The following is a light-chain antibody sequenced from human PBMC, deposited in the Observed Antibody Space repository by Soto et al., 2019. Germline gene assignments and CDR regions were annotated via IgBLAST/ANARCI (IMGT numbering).Light chain of an antibody. J-gene: IGKJ1*01. CDR1: QSVSSY. CDR3: QQRSNWPKS. V-gene: IGKV3-11*01. Sequence: EMVLTQSPATLSLSPGERATLSCRASQSVSSYLAWYQQKPGQAPRLLIYDASNRATGIPARFSGSGSGTDFTLTISSLEPEDFAVYYCQQRSNWPKSFGQGTKVE. CDR2: DAS.